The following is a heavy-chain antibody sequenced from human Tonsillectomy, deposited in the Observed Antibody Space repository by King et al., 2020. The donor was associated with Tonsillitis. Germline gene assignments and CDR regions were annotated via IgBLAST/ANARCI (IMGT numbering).Heavy chain of an antibody. V-gene: IGHV4-61*01. J-gene: IGHJ5*02. D-gene: IGHD6-19*01. Sequence: QLQESGPGLVKPSETLSLTCTVSGGSVSSGSYYWSWIRQPPGKGLEWIGYIYYSGSTNYNPSLKSRVTISVDTSKNQFSLKLSSVTAADTAVYYGARVGLRYSSGWYINWFDPWGQGTLVTVSS. CDR1: GGSVSSGSYY. CDR2: IYYSGST. CDR3: ARVGLRYSSGWYINWFDP.